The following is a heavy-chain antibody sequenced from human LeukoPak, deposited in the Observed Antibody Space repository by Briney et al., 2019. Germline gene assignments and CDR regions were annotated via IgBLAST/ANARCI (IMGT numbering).Heavy chain of an antibody. J-gene: IGHJ4*02. CDR1: GYIFTGSY. CDR3: GTLLSNGPFDY. CDR2: IYPNSGAT. V-gene: IGHV1-2*02. Sequence: ASVKVSCKASGYIFTGSYMHWVRQAPGQGLEWVGYIYPNSGATKYAQKFQGRVTMTRDTSINTAYMELSGLRSDDTAVYYCGTLLSNGPFDYWGQGSLVTVSS.